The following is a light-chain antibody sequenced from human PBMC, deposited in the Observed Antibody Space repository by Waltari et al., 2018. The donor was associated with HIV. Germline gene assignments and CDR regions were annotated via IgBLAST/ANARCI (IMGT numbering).Light chain of an antibody. V-gene: IGLV4-69*01. CDR1: SGHSSYG. J-gene: IGLJ2*01. CDR2: LNSDGSH. CDR3: QTWGTGIVV. Sequence: QLVLTQSPSASASLGASVKLTCTLSSGHSSYGIAWHQQQPKKGPRYLMKLNSDGSHFKGDGIPDRFSGSSSGAERYLTISSLQSEDEADYYCQTWGTGIVVFGGGTKLTVL.